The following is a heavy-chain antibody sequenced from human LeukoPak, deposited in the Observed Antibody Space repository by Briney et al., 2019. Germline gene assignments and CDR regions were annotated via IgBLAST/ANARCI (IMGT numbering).Heavy chain of an antibody. CDR2: ISYDGSNK. CDR1: GFTFSSYG. D-gene: IGHD3-10*01. CDR3: SMVRGVNEPFDY. V-gene: IGHV3-30*03. J-gene: IGHJ4*02. Sequence: GRSLRLSCVASGFTFSSYGMHWVRQAPGKGLEWVAVISYDGSNKYYADSVKGRFTISRDNSKNTLYLQMNSLRAEDTAVYYCSMVRGVNEPFDYWGQGTLVTVSS.